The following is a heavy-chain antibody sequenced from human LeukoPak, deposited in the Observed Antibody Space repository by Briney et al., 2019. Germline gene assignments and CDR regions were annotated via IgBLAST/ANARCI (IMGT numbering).Heavy chain of an antibody. J-gene: IGHJ4*02. V-gene: IGHV3-66*01. CDR2: IYSGGST. D-gene: IGHD4-17*01. CDR1: GFTVSSNY. Sequence: PGGSLRLSCAASGFTVSSNYMSWVRQAPGKGLEWVSVIYSGGSTYCADSVKGRFTISRDNSKNTLYLQMNSLRAEDTAVYYCAREYSNYGDYGLYFDYWGQGTLVTVSS. CDR3: AREYSNYGDYGLYFDY.